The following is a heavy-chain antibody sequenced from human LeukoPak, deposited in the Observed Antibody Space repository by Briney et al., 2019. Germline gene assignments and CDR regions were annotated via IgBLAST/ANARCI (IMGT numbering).Heavy chain of an antibody. Sequence: GGFLRLSCAASGFTFSNYAMSWVRQAPGKGLEWVSAISGSGGSTYYADSVKGRFSFSRDNSKNTLYLQMNNLRAEDTAVYYCAKKYGTGSYYFDCWGQGTLVTVSP. D-gene: IGHD3-10*01. CDR1: GFTFSNYA. CDR3: AKKYGTGSYYFDC. CDR2: ISGSGGST. J-gene: IGHJ4*02. V-gene: IGHV3-23*01.